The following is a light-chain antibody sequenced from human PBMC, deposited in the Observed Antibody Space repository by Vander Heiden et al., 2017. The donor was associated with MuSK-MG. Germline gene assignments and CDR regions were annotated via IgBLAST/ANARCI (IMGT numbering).Light chain of an antibody. CDR2: EVS. CDR1: SSEVGSYNL. Sequence: QSALTQPASVSGSPGQSLTISCTGTSSEVGSYNLVSWYQQHPGKAPKLMIYEVSKRPAGVANRFSGSKSGNTASLTISGQQAEDEADYYCCSYAGSSTVVFGGGTKLTVL. J-gene: IGLJ2*01. V-gene: IGLV2-23*02. CDR3: CSYAGSSTVV.